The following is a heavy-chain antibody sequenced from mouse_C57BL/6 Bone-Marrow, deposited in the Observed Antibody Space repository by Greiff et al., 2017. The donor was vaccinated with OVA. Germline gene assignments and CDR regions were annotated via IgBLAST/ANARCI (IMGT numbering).Heavy chain of an antibody. J-gene: IGHJ2*01. CDR1: GYTFTSYT. CDR2: INPSSGYT. D-gene: IGHD1-1*01. Sequence: VKLQESGAELARPGASVKMSCKASGYTFTSYTMHWVKQRPGQGLEWIGYINPSSGYTKYNQKFKDKATLTADKSSSTAYMQLSSLTSEDSAVYYCARSITTVVATSPGYWGQGTTLTVSS. V-gene: IGHV1-4*01. CDR3: ARSITTVVATSPGY.